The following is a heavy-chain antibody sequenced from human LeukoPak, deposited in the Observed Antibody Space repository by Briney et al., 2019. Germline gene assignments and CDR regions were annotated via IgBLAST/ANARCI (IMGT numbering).Heavy chain of an antibody. CDR3: ATDLIHYYASGAKT. Sequence: GGSLRLSCAASGFTFSSYSMNWVRQAPGKGLEWVSSISSSSSYIYYADSVKGRFTISRDNAKNSLFLQMNSLRAEDTAVYYCATDLIHYYASGAKTWGQGTLVTVSS. V-gene: IGHV3-21*01. D-gene: IGHD3-10*01. CDR2: ISSSSSYI. J-gene: IGHJ5*02. CDR1: GFTFSSYS.